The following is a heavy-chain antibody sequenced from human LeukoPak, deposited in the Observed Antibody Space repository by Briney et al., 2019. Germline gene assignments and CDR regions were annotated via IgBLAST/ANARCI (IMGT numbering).Heavy chain of an antibody. J-gene: IGHJ4*02. CDR2: IWYDGSNK. CDR1: GFTFSSYG. D-gene: IGHD1-14*01. V-gene: IGHV3-33*01. Sequence: GGSLRLSCAASGFTFSSYGMHWFRQAPGKGLEWVAVIWYDGSNKYYADSVKGRFTISRDNSKNTLYLQMNSLRAEDTAVYYCARDANRARYFDYWGQGTLVTVSS. CDR3: ARDANRARYFDY.